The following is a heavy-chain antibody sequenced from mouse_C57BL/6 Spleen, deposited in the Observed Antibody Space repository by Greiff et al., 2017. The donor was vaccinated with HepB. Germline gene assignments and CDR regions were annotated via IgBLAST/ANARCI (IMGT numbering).Heavy chain of an antibody. V-gene: IGHV1-15*01. Sequence: VQLQQSGAELVRPGASVTLSCKASGYTFTDYEMHWVKQTPVHGLEWIGAIDPETGGTAYNQKFKGKAILTADNSSSTAYMELRSLTSEDSAVYYCTSPVYRMDYWGQGTSVTVAS. CDR2: IDPETGGT. J-gene: IGHJ4*01. CDR1: GYTFTDYE. D-gene: IGHD1-1*01. CDR3: TSPVYRMDY.